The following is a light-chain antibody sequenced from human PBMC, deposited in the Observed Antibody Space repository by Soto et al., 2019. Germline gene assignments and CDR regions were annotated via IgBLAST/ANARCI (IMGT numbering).Light chain of an antibody. CDR3: QQRSNWPPLT. J-gene: IGKJ4*01. CDR1: QSVSSY. Sequence: VLTQSPATLPLPPVDIYTPSSPSSQSVSSYLAWYQQKPGQAPRLLIYDASNRATGIPARFSGSGSGTDFTLTISSLEPEDFAVYYCQQRSNWPPLTFGGGTKVDIK. V-gene: IGKV3-11*01. CDR2: DAS.